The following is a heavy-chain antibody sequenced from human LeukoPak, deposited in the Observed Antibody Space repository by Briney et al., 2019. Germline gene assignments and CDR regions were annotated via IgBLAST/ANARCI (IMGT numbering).Heavy chain of an antibody. J-gene: IGHJ4*02. Sequence: SETLSLTCTVSGGSISSYYWSWIRQPAGKGLEWIGRIYTSGSTNYNPSLKSRVTMSVDTSKNQFSLKLSSVTAADTAVYYCARVYGSGIYILTYYFDYWGQGTLVTVSS. CDR3: ARVYGSGIYILTYYFDY. V-gene: IGHV4-4*07. CDR2: IYTSGST. D-gene: IGHD3-10*01. CDR1: GGSISSYY.